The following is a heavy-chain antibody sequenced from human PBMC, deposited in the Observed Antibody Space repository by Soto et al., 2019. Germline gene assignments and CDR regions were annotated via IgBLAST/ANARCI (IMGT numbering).Heavy chain of an antibody. CDR2: MNGGGGGA. CDR3: AKDPNGDYVGAFDF. V-gene: IGHV3-23*01. CDR1: GFIFSNYA. J-gene: IGHJ3*01. Sequence: EVQVLESGGGLVQPGGSLRLSCAASGFIFSNYAMIWVRQPPGKGLEWVAAMNGGGGGAHHADSVRGRFTISRDNSKNTLYLQMNSLRAEDTAIYYCAKDPNGDYVGAFDFWGQGILVTVSS. D-gene: IGHD4-17*01.